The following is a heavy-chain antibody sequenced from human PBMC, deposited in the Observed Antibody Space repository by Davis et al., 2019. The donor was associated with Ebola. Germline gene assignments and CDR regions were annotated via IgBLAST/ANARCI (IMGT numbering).Heavy chain of an antibody. CDR2: IYYSGST. Sequence: PGGSLRLSCAVSGGSISSGGYSWSWIRQPPGKGLEWIGYIYYSGSTNYNPSLKSRVTISVDTSKNQFSLKLSSVTAADTAVYYCARRVVRAHIGFDPWGQGTLVTVSA. V-gene: IGHV4-61*08. J-gene: IGHJ5*02. CDR1: GGSISSGGYS. D-gene: IGHD3-10*01. CDR3: ARRVVRAHIGFDP.